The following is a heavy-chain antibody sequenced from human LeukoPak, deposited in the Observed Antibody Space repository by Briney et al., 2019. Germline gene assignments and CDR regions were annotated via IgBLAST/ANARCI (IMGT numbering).Heavy chain of an antibody. V-gene: IGHV3-30*04. CDR1: GLTFSSYA. Sequence: GRSLRLSCAASGLTFSSYAMHWVRQAPGKGLEWVAVISYDGSNKYYADSVKGRFTISRDNSKNTLYLQMNSLRAEDTAVYYCARVGLYDSSGYLDYWGQGTLVTVSS. D-gene: IGHD3-22*01. CDR3: ARVGLYDSSGYLDY. CDR2: ISYDGSNK. J-gene: IGHJ4*02.